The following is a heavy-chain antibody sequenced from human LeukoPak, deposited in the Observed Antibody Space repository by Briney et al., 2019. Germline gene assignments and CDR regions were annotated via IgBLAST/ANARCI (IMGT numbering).Heavy chain of an antibody. J-gene: IGHJ5*02. D-gene: IGHD3-22*01. CDR3: ARGAVPYYDSSGYVT. CDR2: ISAYNGNT. CDR1: GGTFSSYA. Sequence: ASVKVSCKASGGTFSSYAISWVRQAPGQGLEWMGWISAYNGNTNYAQKLQGRVTMTTDTSTSTAYMELRSLRSDDTAVYYCARGAVPYYDSSGYVTWGQGTLVTVSS. V-gene: IGHV1-18*01.